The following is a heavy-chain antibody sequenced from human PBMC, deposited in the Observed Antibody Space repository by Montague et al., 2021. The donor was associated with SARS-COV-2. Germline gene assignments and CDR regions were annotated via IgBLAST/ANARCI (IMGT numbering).Heavy chain of an antibody. D-gene: IGHD3-22*01. V-gene: IGHV4-34*01. CDR3: ARVAGCYDHDSSAYFDY. CDR2: VNQSGST. J-gene: IGHJ4*02. CDR1: GGSFSGYN. Sequence: SETLSLTCAVSGGSFSGYNWNWIWMPPGTGLERIGEVNQSGSTNNNPXLKSRVSLSVDTSKKKFYLKLRLMTVADTAAYYCARVAGCYDHDSSAYFDYWGQGSLVTVSS.